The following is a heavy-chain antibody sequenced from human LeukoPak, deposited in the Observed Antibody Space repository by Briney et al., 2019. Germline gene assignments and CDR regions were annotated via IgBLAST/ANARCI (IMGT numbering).Heavy chain of an antibody. Sequence: GGSLRLSCAASGFTFSDYYMSWIRQAPGKGLEWVSYISSSGSTIYSADSVKGRFTISRDNAKNSLYLQMNSLRAEDTAVYYCAREDPDFWSGYYYHESYYMDVWGKGTTVTVSS. CDR3: AREDPDFWSGYYYHESYYMDV. J-gene: IGHJ6*03. CDR1: GFTFSDYY. V-gene: IGHV3-11*04. CDR2: ISSSGSTI. D-gene: IGHD3-3*01.